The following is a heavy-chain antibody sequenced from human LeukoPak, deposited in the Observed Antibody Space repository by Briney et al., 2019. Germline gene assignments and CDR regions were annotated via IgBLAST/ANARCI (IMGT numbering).Heavy chain of an antibody. Sequence: GGSLRLSCAASGFTFSSYAMSWVRRAPGKGLQWGSSISGSGGGTYSADSVKGRFTISRDNSKNTLYLQMNSLRVEDTAVYYCAKDRDDSSTLFDSWGQGSLVTVSS. CDR2: ISGSGGGT. J-gene: IGHJ4*02. CDR3: AKDRDDSSTLFDS. CDR1: GFTFSSYA. D-gene: IGHD3-16*01. V-gene: IGHV3-23*01.